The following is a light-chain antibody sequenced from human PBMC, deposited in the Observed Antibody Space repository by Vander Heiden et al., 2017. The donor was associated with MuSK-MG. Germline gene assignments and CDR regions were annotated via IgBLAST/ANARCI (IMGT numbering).Light chain of an antibody. CDR2: EVS. CDR1: SSDVGGYNH. V-gene: IGLV2-8*01. J-gene: IGLJ1*01. CDR3: ASDAGTNNYGV. Sequence: QSALTQPPSASGSPGQSVTISCTGTSSDVGGYNHVSWYQQYPGKAPKVMIYEVSKRPSGVPDRFSGSKSGNTASLTVSGLQAEDEADYYCASDAGTNNYGVFGTGTKVTVL.